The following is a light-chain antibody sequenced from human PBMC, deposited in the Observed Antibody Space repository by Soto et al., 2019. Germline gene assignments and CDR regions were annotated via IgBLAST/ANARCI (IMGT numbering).Light chain of an antibody. Sequence: DIQMTQSPSSVSAYVGDRXXXXXXASQGISSWLAWYQQRPGKAXXLLXYXXSTLXSGVPSRFSGSGSGTEXTLTISSLQPXXFATYYCQQRQSYPLTFGGGTKVDI. CDR2: XXS. CDR3: QQRQSYPLT. J-gene: IGKJ4*01. V-gene: IGKV1D-12*01. CDR1: QGISSW.